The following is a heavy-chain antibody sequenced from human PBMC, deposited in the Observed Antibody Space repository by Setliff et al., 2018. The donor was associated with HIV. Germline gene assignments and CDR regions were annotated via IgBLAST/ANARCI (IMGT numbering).Heavy chain of an antibody. D-gene: IGHD4-17*01. V-gene: IGHV1-2*06. CDR2: SSPNSGGT. CDR1: GFIFTHYY. Sequence: ASVKVSCKASGFIFTHYYIHWVRQAPGQGLEWMGRSSPNSGGTQFAQKFQGRVALTRDTSISTAYMELSGLKSDDTAVYYCARGFTMTTVTGGGSWFDPWGQGTLVTVS. J-gene: IGHJ5*02. CDR3: ARGFTMTTVTGGGSWFDP.